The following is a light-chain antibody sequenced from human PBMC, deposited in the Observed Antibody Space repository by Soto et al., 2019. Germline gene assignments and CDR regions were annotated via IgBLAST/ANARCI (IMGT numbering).Light chain of an antibody. CDR2: DAS. CDR1: QDSGNY. CDR3: QQYDTLPYT. J-gene: IGKJ2*01. V-gene: IGKV1-33*01. Sequence: DIQMTQSPSSLSASVGDRVTITCQASQDSGNYLNWYQQRPGKAPKLRIYDASNLETGVPSRFSGSGSGTNFTFTISSLQPEDIATYYCQQYDTLPYTFGQGTKLEIK.